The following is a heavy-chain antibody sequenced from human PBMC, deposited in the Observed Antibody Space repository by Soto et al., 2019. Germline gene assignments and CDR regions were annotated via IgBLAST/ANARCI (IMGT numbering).Heavy chain of an antibody. Sequence: GESLKISCKGSGYNFTSYWISWVRQKPGKGLEWMGRIDPSDSYTNDSPSFQGHVTMSVDKSISTAYLQWSSLKASDTAMYYCARCGYDSSGYYRPFDYWGQGTLVTVSS. CDR1: GYNFTSYW. CDR3: ARCGYDSSGYYRPFDY. J-gene: IGHJ4*02. D-gene: IGHD3-22*01. V-gene: IGHV5-10-1*01. CDR2: IDPSDSYT.